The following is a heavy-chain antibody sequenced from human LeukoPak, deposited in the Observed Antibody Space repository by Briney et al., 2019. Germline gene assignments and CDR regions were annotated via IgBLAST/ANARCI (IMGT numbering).Heavy chain of an antibody. CDR3: ARAPRTGAWDMITFGGVIVHGDAFDF. J-gene: IGHJ3*01. CDR2: IYYSWST. Sequence: SQTLSLTCTVSGGSLSSGGYYWSWIRQHPGKGLEWIGYIYYSWSTYYNPSLKSRFTISVDTSKNQFSLKLSSVTAADTAVYYCARAPRTGAWDMITFGGVIVHGDAFDFWGQGTMVTVST. V-gene: IGHV4-31*03. D-gene: IGHD3-16*02. CDR1: GGSLSSGGYY.